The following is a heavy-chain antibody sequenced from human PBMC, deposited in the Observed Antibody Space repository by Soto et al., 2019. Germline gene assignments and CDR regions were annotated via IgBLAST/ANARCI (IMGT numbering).Heavy chain of an antibody. CDR2: ISWNSGSI. CDR3: AKDDSSSWYWKNNWFDP. Sequence: HGGSLRLSCAASGFTFDDYAMHWVRQAPGKGLEWVSGISWNSGSIGYADSVKGRFTISRDNAKNSLYLQMNSLRAEDTALYYCAKDDSSSWYWKNNWFDPWGQGTLVTVSS. V-gene: IGHV3-9*01. D-gene: IGHD6-13*01. CDR1: GFTFDDYA. J-gene: IGHJ5*02.